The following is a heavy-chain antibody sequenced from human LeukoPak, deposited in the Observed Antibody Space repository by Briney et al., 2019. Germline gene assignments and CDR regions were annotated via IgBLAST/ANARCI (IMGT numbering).Heavy chain of an antibody. D-gene: IGHD6-19*01. CDR1: GYTFTSYG. CDR3: ARVTDTYSSGWFYYYYYMDV. V-gene: IGHV1-18*01. Sequence: ASVKVSCKASGYTFTSYGISWVRQAPGQGLEWMGWISAYNGNTNYAQKLQGRVTMTTDTSTSTAYMELRSLRSDDAAVYYCARVTDTYSSGWFYYYYYMDVWGKGTTVTISS. J-gene: IGHJ6*03. CDR2: ISAYNGNT.